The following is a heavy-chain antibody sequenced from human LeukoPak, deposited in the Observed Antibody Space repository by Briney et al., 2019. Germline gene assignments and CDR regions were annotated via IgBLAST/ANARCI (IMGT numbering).Heavy chain of an antibody. D-gene: IGHD1-26*01. CDR1: GVTFCSSW. CDR2: INSEGSST. V-gene: IGHV3-74*01. CDR3: ARALSSGSYYSDY. J-gene: IGHJ4*02. Sequence: GGSLRLSCAASGVTFCSSWMHWGRQAPGKGLGWVSRINSEGSSTSYADSVKGGFTLSRDNAKKTLYLQKNRLRAVETAVYYSARALSSGSYYSDYWGQGTLVTVSS.